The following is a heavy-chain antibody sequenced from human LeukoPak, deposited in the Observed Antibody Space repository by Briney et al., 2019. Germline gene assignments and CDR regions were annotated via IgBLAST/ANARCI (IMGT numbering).Heavy chain of an antibody. J-gene: IGHJ3*02. CDR2: IIPIFGTA. V-gene: IGHV1-69*06. CDR1: GGTFSSYA. Sequence: ASVKVSCKASGGTFSSYAISWVRQAPGQGLEWMGGIIPIFGTANYAQKFQGRVTITADKSTSTAYMELSSLRSEDTAVYYCARPGDIVATMSAFDIWGQGTMVTVSS. D-gene: IGHD5-12*01. CDR3: ARPGDIVATMSAFDI.